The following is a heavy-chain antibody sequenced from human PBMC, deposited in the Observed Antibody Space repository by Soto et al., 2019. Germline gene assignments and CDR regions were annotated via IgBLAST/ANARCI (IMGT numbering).Heavy chain of an antibody. V-gene: IGHV1-18*04. Sequence: ASVKVSCKTSGYTFASYGISWVRQAPGQGLEWMGWISGYNGDTDYAQELPARLTMSTDTSTSTAYMDVRSLRFDDTAVSYCAGDRRGQRTGLYYYMAVWGQGTTVTVSS. J-gene: IGHJ6*03. CDR3: AGDRRGQRTGLYYYMAV. CDR1: GYTFASYG. D-gene: IGHD3-10*01. CDR2: ISGYNGDT.